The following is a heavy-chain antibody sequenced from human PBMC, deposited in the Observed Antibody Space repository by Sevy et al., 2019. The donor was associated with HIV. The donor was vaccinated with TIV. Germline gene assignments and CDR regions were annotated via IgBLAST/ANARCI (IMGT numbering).Heavy chain of an antibody. CDR2: IHADGSS. Sequence: GGSLRLSCAASGFNVNDNYMTWVRQAPGKGLEWVSIIHADGSSYYADSVKGRFTMSRDDSKNIVNLQMNSLRADDTASYYCASDRRFCGNECYLYYYYGMDVWGQGTAVTVSS. CDR1: GFNVNDNY. CDR3: ASDRRFCGNECYLYYYYGMDV. J-gene: IGHJ6*02. V-gene: IGHV3-53*01. D-gene: IGHD3-16*02.